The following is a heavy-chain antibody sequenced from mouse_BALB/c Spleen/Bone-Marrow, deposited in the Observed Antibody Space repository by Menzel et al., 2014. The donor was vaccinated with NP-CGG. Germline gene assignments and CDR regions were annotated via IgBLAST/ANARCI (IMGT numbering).Heavy chain of an antibody. CDR3: ARSMIIYFAMDY. J-gene: IGHJ4*01. D-gene: IGHD2-3*01. V-gene: IGHV1-4*01. Sequence: VQLQQSGAELARPGASLKMSCRTSGYTFTSYTVHWIKQRPGQGLEWIGYINPSSTYTNYNQKFKDKATLTADKSSNTAYMQLSSLTSEDSAVYYCARSMIIYFAMDYWGQGTSVTVSS. CDR1: GYTFTSYT. CDR2: INPSSTYT.